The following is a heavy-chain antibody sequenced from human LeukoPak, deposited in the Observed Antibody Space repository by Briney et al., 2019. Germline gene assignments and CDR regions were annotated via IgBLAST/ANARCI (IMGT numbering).Heavy chain of an antibody. CDR3: ARGVDQQLVQYYYGMDV. CDR1: GGSFSGYF. J-gene: IGHJ6*04. CDR2: ISHSRST. Sequence: SETLSLTCAVYGGSFSGYFWSWIRQPPGKGLEWIGEISHSRSTNNNPSLKSRVTISVDTSKNQFSLKLSSVTAADTAVYYCARGVDQQLVQYYYGMDVWGEGTTVTVSS. V-gene: IGHV4-34*01. D-gene: IGHD6-13*01.